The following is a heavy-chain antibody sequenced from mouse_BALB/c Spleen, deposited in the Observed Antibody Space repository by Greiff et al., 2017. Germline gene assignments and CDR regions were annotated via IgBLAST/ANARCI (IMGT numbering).Heavy chain of an antibody. V-gene: IGHV1S137*01. CDR2: ISTYYGDA. Sequence: VKLMESGAELVRPGVSVKISCKGSGYTFTDYAMHWVKQSHAKSLEWIGVISTYYGDASYNQKFKGKATMTVDKSSSTAYMELARLTSEDSAIYYCARSYGNYVGDYWGQGTSVTVSS. CDR1: GYTFTDYA. D-gene: IGHD2-1*01. J-gene: IGHJ4*01. CDR3: ARSYGNYVGDY.